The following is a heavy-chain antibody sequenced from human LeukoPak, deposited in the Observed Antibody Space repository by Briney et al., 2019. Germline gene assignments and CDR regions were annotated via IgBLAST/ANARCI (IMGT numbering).Heavy chain of an antibody. CDR1: GVTVSSYW. D-gene: IGHD4-23*01. V-gene: IGHV3-74*01. J-gene: IGHJ4*02. CDR2: MNVEGSVT. CDR3: ARDFGGNSDF. Sequence: GVSLRLSCAASGVTVSSYWMHWVRQVPGKGLVWVSRMNVEGSVTSYADFVKGRFTISRDIAKNTLYLQMNTLTAEDTAVYYCARDFGGNSDFWGQGTLVTVSS.